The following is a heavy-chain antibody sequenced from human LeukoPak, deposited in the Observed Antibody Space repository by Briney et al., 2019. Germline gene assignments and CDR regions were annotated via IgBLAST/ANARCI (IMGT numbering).Heavy chain of an antibody. D-gene: IGHD1-1*01. V-gene: IGHV3-21*01. Sequence: PGGSLRLSCAASGFTFSSYSMNWVRQAPGKGLEWVSSISSSSSYIYYADSVKGRFTISGDNAKNSLYLQMNSLRAEDTAVYYCARERLNDAFDIWGQGTMVTVSS. CDR3: ARERLNDAFDI. CDR2: ISSSSSYI. J-gene: IGHJ3*02. CDR1: GFTFSSYS.